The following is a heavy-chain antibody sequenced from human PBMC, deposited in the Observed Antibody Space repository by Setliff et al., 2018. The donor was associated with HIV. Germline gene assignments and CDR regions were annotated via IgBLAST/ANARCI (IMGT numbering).Heavy chain of an antibody. D-gene: IGHD2-15*01. CDR3: ATVPRGYCSGGSCYYFGY. Sequence: ASVKVSCKVSGYTFTDYYMHWVQQAPGKGLEWMGLVDPEDGETIYAEKFQGRVTITADTSTDTAYMELSSLRSEDTAVYYCATVPRGYCSGGSCYYFGYWGQGTLVTVS. J-gene: IGHJ4*02. CDR2: VDPEDGET. V-gene: IGHV1-69-2*01. CDR1: GYTFTDYY.